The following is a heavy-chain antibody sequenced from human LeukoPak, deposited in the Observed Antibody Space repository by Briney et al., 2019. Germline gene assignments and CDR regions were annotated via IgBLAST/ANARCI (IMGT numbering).Heavy chain of an antibody. CDR1: GYTFTSYD. D-gene: IGHD2-8*01. Sequence: SVKVSCKASGYTFTSYDINWVRQAPGQGREWMGRIIPIFGTANYAQKFQGRVTITTDESTSTAYMELSSLRSEDTAVYYCARDLMVYAGPRPMNAFDIWGQGTMVTVSS. CDR3: ARDLMVYAGPRPMNAFDI. CDR2: IIPIFGTA. J-gene: IGHJ3*02. V-gene: IGHV1-69*05.